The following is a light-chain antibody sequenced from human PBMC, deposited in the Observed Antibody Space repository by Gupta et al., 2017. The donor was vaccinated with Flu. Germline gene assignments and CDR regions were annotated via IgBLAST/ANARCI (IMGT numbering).Light chain of an antibody. CDR3: SSYAGSITLYV. V-gene: IGLV2-8*01. CDR2: EVT. Sequence: QAALNQPPPASGAPGQAVTIPCTGTSSGVGGYNFLSWCQQHPGSAPKLIIYEVTKRPSWVPHRFSGSKSDSAADLTVSALQAADEADYYCSSYAGSITLYVFGTGTKVTVL. CDR1: SSGVGGYNF. J-gene: IGLJ1*01.